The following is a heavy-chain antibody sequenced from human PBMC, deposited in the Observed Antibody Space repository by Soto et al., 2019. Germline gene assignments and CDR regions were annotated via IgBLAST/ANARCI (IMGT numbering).Heavy chain of an antibody. CDR1: GFTFSSYG. D-gene: IGHD6-6*01. J-gene: IGHJ5*02. CDR3: ARDFLAALGPGSFWFDP. V-gene: IGHV3-33*01. Sequence: GGSLRLSCAASGFTFSSYGMHWVRQAPGKGLEWVAVIWYDGSNKYYADSVKGRFTISRDNSKNTLYLQMNSLRAEDTAVYYCARDFLAALGPGSFWFDPWGQGTLVTVSS. CDR2: IWYDGSNK.